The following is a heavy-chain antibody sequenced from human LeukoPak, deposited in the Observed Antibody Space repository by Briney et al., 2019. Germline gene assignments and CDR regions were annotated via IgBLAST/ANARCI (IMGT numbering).Heavy chain of an antibody. Sequence: GGSLRLSCAASGFSFSVYWMHWVRQAPGKGPVWVSRIKTDGSITDYADFVKGRFTISRDNAKNTLYLQMNSLRAEDTAVYYCARAETYYDFWSGRNGEKYYFDYWGQGTLVTVSS. CDR2: IKTDGSIT. CDR3: ARAETYYDFWSGRNGEKYYFDY. V-gene: IGHV3-74*01. J-gene: IGHJ4*02. D-gene: IGHD3-3*01. CDR1: GFSFSVYW.